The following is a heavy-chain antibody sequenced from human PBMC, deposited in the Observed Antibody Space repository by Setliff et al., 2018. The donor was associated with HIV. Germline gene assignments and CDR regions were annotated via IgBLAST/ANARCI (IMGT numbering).Heavy chain of an antibody. CDR1: GGSFSGHY. CDR3: ARAPNRIGNMVRGVSRAYDI. J-gene: IGHJ3*02. V-gene: IGHV4-34*01. D-gene: IGHD3-10*01. Sequence: SETLSLTCAVYGGSFSGHYWSWIRQPPGKGLEWIGEINRNGNTNYNPSLKSRVTISVDTSKNQFSLKLSSVTAADTGLYFCARAPNRIGNMVRGVSRAYDIWGQGTMGTVSS. CDR2: INRNGNT.